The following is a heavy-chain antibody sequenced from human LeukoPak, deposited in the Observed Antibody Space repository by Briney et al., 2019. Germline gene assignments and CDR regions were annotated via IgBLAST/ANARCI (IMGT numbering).Heavy chain of an antibody. CDR1: GLTFSSFA. Sequence: GGSLRLSCAASGLTFSSFAMHWVRQAPGKGLEWVTLISYDGSKKYYADSVKGRFTISRDNAKNSLYLQMNSLRAEDTAFYYCARQYYYDSSGLGYFQHWGQGTLVTVSS. D-gene: IGHD3-22*01. CDR2: ISYDGSKK. J-gene: IGHJ1*01. V-gene: IGHV3-30*04. CDR3: ARQYYYDSSGLGYFQH.